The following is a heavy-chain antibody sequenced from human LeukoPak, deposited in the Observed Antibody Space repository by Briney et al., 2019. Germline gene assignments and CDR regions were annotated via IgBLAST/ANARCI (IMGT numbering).Heavy chain of an antibody. CDR2: INPNSGGT. CDR3: ARMDCSSTSCYRYYYGMDV. Sequence: ASVKVSCKASGYTFTDYYIHWVRQAPGHGLEWVGWINPNSGGTDYVQKFQGRVTMTRDTSISTAYMELSRLSYDDTAVYYCARMDCSSTSCYRYYYGMDVWGQGTTVTVSS. CDR1: GYTFTDYY. V-gene: IGHV1-2*02. D-gene: IGHD2-2*01. J-gene: IGHJ6*02.